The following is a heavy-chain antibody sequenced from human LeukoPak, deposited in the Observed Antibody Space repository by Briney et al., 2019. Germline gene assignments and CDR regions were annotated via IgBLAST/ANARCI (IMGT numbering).Heavy chain of an antibody. V-gene: IGHV1-2*02. Sequence: ASVKVSCKASGYTFTGYYMHWVRQAPGQGLEWMGWINPNSGGTNYAQKFQGRVTMTRDTSISTAYMELSRLRSDDTAVYYCARTLDGVPAASFDYWGQGTLVTVSS. CDR2: INPNSGGT. CDR3: ARTLDGVPAASFDY. D-gene: IGHD2-2*01. CDR1: GYTFTGYY. J-gene: IGHJ4*02.